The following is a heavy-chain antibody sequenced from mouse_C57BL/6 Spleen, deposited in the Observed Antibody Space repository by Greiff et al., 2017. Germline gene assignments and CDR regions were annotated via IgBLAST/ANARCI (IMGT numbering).Heavy chain of an antibody. CDR1: GFSLTSYG. CDR3: ARTFSYSWFAY. V-gene: IGHV2-2*01. Sequence: VQRVESGPSLVQPSQSLSITCTVSGFSLTSYGVHWVRQSPGKGLEWLGVIWSGGSTDYNAAFISRLSISKDNSKSQVFFKMNSLQADDTAIYYCARTFSYSWFAYWGQGTLVTVSA. CDR2: IWSGGST. J-gene: IGHJ3*01. D-gene: IGHD1-1*01.